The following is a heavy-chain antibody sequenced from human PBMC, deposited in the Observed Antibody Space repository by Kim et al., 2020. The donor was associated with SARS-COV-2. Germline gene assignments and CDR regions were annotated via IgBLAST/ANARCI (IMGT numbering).Heavy chain of an antibody. CDR3: ARDSSADYFDY. Sequence: GGSLRLSCAASGFTFSSYGMHWVRQAPGKGLEWVTVIWYYGSNKFYADSVKGRFTISRDNSKNTLYLQMNSLRAEDTAVYYCARDSSADYFDYWGQGTLV. D-gene: IGHD6-19*01. CDR2: IWYYGSNK. CDR1: GFTFSSYG. V-gene: IGHV3-33*01. J-gene: IGHJ4*02.